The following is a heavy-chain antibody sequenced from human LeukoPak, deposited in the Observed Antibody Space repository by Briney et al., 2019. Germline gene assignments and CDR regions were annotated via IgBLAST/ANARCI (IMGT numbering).Heavy chain of an antibody. J-gene: IGHJ6*03. CDR3: ARGEEGYGSGRRENYYYYYMDV. V-gene: IGHV4-39*07. D-gene: IGHD3-10*01. CDR2: FYYIGST. CDR1: GDSISSSPYY. Sequence: SETLSLTCTVSGDSISSSPYYWGRVRQPPGKGLEWIGSFYYIGSTHYNPSLKRRDTISVDTSKNQFSLKLSSVTAADTAVYYRARGEEGYGSGRRENYYYYYMDVWGKGTTVT.